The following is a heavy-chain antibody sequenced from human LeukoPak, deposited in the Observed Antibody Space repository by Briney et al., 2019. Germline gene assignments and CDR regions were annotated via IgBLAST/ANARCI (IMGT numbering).Heavy chain of an antibody. CDR2: IHTSGGT. CDR1: GGSISSYY. J-gene: IGHJ5*02. CDR3: ARVNSGYDSSLWFDP. V-gene: IGHV4-4*07. D-gene: IGHD5-12*01. Sequence: SETLSLTCTVSGGSISSYYWSWIRQPAGKGLEWIGRIHTSGGTNYNPSLKSRVTISVDKSKNQVSLKLNSVIVADTAVYYRARVNSGYDSSLWFDPWGQGTLVTVSS.